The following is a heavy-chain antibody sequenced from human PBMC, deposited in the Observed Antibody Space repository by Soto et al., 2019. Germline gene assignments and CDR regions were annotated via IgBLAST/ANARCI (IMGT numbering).Heavy chain of an antibody. CDR2: ITSGGTT. CDR1: GFTFSSFE. D-gene: IGHD2-8*01. J-gene: IGHJ4*02. CDR3: ARVMYATWSSFDY. V-gene: IGHV3-48*03. Sequence: QPGGSLRLSCVVSGFTFSSFEMTWVCQAPGKGLEWVSYITSGGTTYYADSVKGRFTISRDNAKNALYLQMNSLRAEDTAVYYCARVMYATWSSFDYWGQGTLVTVSS.